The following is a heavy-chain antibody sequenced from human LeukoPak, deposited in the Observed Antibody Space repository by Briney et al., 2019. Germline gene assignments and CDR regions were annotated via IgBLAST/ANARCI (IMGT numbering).Heavy chain of an antibody. CDR2: ISYDGSNK. CDR1: GFTFSSHG. D-gene: IGHD6-13*01. J-gene: IGHJ4*02. Sequence: PGGSLRLSCAASGFTFSSHGMHWVRQAPGKGLEWVAVISYDGSNKYYADSVKGRFTISRDNSKNTLYLQMNSLRAEDTAVYYCAKDRAGSSSWLDYWGQGTLVTVSS. V-gene: IGHV3-30*18. CDR3: AKDRAGSSSWLDY.